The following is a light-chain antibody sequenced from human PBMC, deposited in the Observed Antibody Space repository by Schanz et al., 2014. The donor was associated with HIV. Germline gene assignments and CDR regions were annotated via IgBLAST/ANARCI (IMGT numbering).Light chain of an antibody. CDR3: QQSNDWPRST. CDR1: QSVSSSY. J-gene: IGKJ3*01. CDR2: GAS. V-gene: IGKV3-15*01. Sequence: ETVLTQSPATLSVSPGERATLSCRASQSVSSSYLAWYQQKPGQPPRLLISGASTRATNIPAKFSGSGSGTEFSLTISNLQSEDFAVYYCQQSNDWPRSTFGPGTKVEIK.